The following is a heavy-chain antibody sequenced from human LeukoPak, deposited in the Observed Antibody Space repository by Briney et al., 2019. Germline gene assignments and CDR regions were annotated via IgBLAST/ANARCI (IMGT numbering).Heavy chain of an antibody. CDR2: ISYSGST. J-gene: IGHJ4*02. CDR1: GGSISSYY. V-gene: IGHV4-59*01. Sequence: SETLSLTCTVSGGSISSYYWSWIRLPPGKGLEWIGYISYSGSTNYNPSLKSRVSISVDTSKNQFSLKLSSVTAADTAVYFCARALTGTTGYLDCWGQGTLVTVSS. CDR3: ARALTGTTGYLDC. D-gene: IGHD1-20*01.